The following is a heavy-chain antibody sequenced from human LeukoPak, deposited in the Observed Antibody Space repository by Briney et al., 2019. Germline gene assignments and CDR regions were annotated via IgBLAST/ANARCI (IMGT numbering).Heavy chain of an antibody. CDR2: INHSGST. D-gene: IGHD3-3*01. CDR1: GGSFSGYY. Sequence: SETLSLTCAVYGGSFSGYYWSWIRQPPGKGLEWIGEINHSGSTNYNPSLKSRVTISVDTSKNQFSLKLSSVTAADTAVYYCARGPYDFWSGYYTRYWFDPWGQGTLVTVSS. J-gene: IGHJ5*02. V-gene: IGHV4-34*01. CDR3: ARGPYDFWSGYYTRYWFDP.